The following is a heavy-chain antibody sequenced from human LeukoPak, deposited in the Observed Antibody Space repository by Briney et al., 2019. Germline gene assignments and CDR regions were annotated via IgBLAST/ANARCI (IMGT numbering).Heavy chain of an antibody. Sequence: SETLSLTCTVSGGSFSSYYWSWIRQPPGKGLEWIGYIYYSGSANYNPSLKSRVTISVDTSKNQFSLKLSSVTAADTAVYYCARGNYDILTGYSKNWFDPWGQGTLVTVSS. D-gene: IGHD3-9*01. V-gene: IGHV4-59*01. CDR2: IYYSGSA. J-gene: IGHJ5*02. CDR1: GGSFSSYY. CDR3: ARGNYDILTGYSKNWFDP.